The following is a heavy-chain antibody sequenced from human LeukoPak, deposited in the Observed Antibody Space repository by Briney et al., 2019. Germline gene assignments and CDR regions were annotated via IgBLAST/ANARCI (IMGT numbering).Heavy chain of an antibody. CDR2: IIPLFGTA. CDR1: GYTFTNYY. D-gene: IGHD3-10*01. Sequence: ASVTLSCTSSGYTFTNYYKHWVRLAQGQGLEWMGGIIPLFGTANYAQKFQGRVTITADESTSKAYMELSSLTSEDTAVYYCAVYGSGSVWFDPWGQGTLVTVSS. V-gene: IGHV1-69*13. J-gene: IGHJ5*02. CDR3: AVYGSGSVWFDP.